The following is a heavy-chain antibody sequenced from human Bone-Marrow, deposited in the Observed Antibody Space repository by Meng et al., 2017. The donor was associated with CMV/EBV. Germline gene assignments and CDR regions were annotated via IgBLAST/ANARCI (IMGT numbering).Heavy chain of an antibody. V-gene: IGHV3-66*01. CDR2: IYGGGNT. Sequence: LGGYGGGLVQPGGPLRLSCAASGFTVSSNYMSWVRQAPGKGLEWVSVIYGGGNTYYTDSVKGRFTISRDNSKNTLYLQMNSLRAEDTAVYYCARDPGATVNWGQGTLVTVSS. D-gene: IGHD1-26*01. J-gene: IGHJ4*02. CDR1: GFTVSSNY. CDR3: ARDPGATVN.